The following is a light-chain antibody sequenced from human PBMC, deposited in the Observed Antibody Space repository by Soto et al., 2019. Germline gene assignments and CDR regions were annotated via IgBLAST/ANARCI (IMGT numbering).Light chain of an antibody. V-gene: IGKV3-20*01. Sequence: EIVVTQSPALLSVSPGERVTLSCRASQSVISSIAWYQQKLGQAPRLLIYGASSRATGIPDRFSGSGSGTDFTLAISRLEPEDFAVYYCQQYGSSPPLTFGGGTKVEIK. CDR1: QSVISS. CDR2: GAS. J-gene: IGKJ4*01. CDR3: QQYGSSPPLT.